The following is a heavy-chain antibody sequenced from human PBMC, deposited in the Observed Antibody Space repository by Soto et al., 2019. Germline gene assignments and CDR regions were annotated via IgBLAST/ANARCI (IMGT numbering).Heavy chain of an antibody. V-gene: IGHV3-15*01. J-gene: IGHJ4*02. CDR3: TTDDPINSN. CDR2: IKSKTSGGTT. CDR1: GLIFSNAW. D-gene: IGHD2-21*01. Sequence: EVQLVESGGGLVKPGGSLRLSCGASGLIFSNAWMSWVRQAPGKGLEWVGRIKSKTSGGTTDFAAPVKGRFTISRDDSINTLFLQMNSLKTEDTAVYYCTTDDPINSNWGQGTLVTVSS.